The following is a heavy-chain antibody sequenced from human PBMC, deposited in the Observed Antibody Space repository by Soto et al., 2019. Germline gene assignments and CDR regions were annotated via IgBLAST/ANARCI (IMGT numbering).Heavy chain of an antibody. CDR3: ERGRGGEQLVDYYYYGMDV. D-gene: IGHD6-6*01. V-gene: IGHV4-34*01. Sequence: SETLSLTCAVYGGSFSGYYWSWIRQPPGKGLEWIGEINHSGSTNYNPSLKSRVTISVDTSKNQFSLKLSSVTAADTAVYYCERGRGGEQLVDYYYYGMDVWGQGTTVTVSS. CDR2: INHSGST. J-gene: IGHJ6*02. CDR1: GGSFSGYY.